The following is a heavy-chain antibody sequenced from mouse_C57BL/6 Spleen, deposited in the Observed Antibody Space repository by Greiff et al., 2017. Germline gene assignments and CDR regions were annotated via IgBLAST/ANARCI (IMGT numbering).Heavy chain of an antibody. CDR2: ILPGSGST. CDR1: GYTFTGYW. Sequence: QVQLQQSGAELMKPGASVKLSCKATGYTFTGYWIEWVKQRPGHGLEWIGEILPGSGSTNDNEKFKGKATFTADKSSNTAYMQLSSLTTEDSAIYYCARYGAYWGQGTLVTVSA. V-gene: IGHV1-9*01. J-gene: IGHJ3*01. D-gene: IGHD1-1*01. CDR3: ARYGAY.